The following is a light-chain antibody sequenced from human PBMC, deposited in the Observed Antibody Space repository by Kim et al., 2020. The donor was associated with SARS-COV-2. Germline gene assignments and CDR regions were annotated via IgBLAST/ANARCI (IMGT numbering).Light chain of an antibody. Sequence: ERATINCKSSQSVLYSSNNQNYLAWYQQKPGQSPKLLIYWASTRENGIPDRFSGSGSGTDFTLTISSLQAEDVAVYYCQQYYTTPYTFGQGTKLEI. CDR2: WAS. CDR3: QQYYTTPYT. V-gene: IGKV4-1*01. J-gene: IGKJ2*01. CDR1: QSVLYSSNNQNY.